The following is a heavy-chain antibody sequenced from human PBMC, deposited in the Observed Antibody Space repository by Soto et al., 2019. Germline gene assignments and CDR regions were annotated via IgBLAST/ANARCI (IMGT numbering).Heavy chain of an antibody. CDR2: VSYEGSNK. J-gene: IGHJ4*02. CDR1: GFTFSTYD. D-gene: IGHD4-17*01. V-gene: IGHV3-30*18. Sequence: GGSLRLSCAASGFTFSTYDMHWVRQAPGKGLEWVATVSYEGSNKYYAESVKGRFTISRDNSKNTLYLQMNSLRAEDTAVYYCAKDINYGVNLYYFDYWGQGTLVTVSS. CDR3: AKDINYGVNLYYFDY.